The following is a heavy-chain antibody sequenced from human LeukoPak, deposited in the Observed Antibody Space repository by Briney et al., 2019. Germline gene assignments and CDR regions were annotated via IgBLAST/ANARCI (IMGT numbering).Heavy chain of an antibody. CDR1: GFTFSSYS. Sequence: GGSLRLSCAASGFTFSSYSMNWVRQAPGKGLEWVSSISSSSSYIYYADSVKGRFTISRDNAKNSLYLQMNSLRAEDTAVYYCTTIRAAINGDYDYWGQGTLVTVSS. CDR3: TTIRAAINGDYDY. CDR2: ISSSSSYI. D-gene: IGHD4-17*01. J-gene: IGHJ4*02. V-gene: IGHV3-21*01.